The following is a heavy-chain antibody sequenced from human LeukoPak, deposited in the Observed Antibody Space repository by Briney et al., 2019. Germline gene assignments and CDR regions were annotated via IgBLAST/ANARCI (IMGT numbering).Heavy chain of an antibody. CDR2: LSSGGIST. Sequence: PGGSLRLSCAASGFTFSSYAMSWVRQAPGRGLEWVSALSSGGISTYYADSVKGRFTISRDNSKNTLYLQMNSLRVEDTAVYYCAKDSFYDILTGYLDYWGQGTLVTVSS. D-gene: IGHD3-9*01. J-gene: IGHJ4*02. CDR1: GFTFSSYA. V-gene: IGHV3-23*01. CDR3: AKDSFYDILTGYLDY.